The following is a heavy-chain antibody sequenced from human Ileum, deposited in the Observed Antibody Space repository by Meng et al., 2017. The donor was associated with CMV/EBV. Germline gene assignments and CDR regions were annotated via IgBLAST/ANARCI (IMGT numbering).Heavy chain of an antibody. D-gene: IGHD3-10*01. J-gene: IGHJ4*02. CDR3: GRAGARGVPVDM. V-gene: IGHV4-4*07. Sequence: LRQESGPGLVTPSETLSLTCIVSGESISGYHWTWIRKPDGKGLEWIGRLRTSGTTDHNPSLKSRVTLSIDTSKNQFSLKLNSVTAADTAVYYCGRAGARGVPVDMWGQGTLVTVSS. CDR2: LRTSGTT. CDR1: GESISGYH.